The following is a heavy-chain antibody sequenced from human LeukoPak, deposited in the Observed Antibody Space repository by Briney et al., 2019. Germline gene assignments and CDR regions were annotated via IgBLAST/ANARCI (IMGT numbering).Heavy chain of an antibody. CDR1: RDSDSSTSAA. J-gene: IGHJ4*02. CDR2: TYYRSKWYS. V-gene: IGHV6-1*01. CDR3: ARYTSSWFFDS. Sequence: SQTLSLTCAISRDSDSSTSAAWNWSRQSPSRGLEWLGRTYYRSKWYSDYAVSVKGRITVNPDTSTNRFYLKLNSVTPEDTAVYYCARYTSSWFFDSWGLGTLVTVSS. D-gene: IGHD6-13*01.